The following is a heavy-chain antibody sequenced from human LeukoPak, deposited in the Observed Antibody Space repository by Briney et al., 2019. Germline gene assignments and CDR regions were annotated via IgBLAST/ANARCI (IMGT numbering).Heavy chain of an antibody. D-gene: IGHD6-19*01. Sequence: GASVTVSCKASGYTFISYGISWVRQAPGQGLEWMGWISAYNGNTNYVQKLQGRVTMTTDRSTSTAYMELRSLRSDDTAVYYCVRESSGWYLDYWGQGTLVTVSS. V-gene: IGHV1-18*01. CDR3: VRESSGWYLDY. CDR1: GYTFISYG. CDR2: ISAYNGNT. J-gene: IGHJ4*02.